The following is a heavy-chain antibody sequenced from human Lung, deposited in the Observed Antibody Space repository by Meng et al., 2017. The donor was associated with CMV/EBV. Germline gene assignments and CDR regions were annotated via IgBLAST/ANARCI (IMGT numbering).Heavy chain of an antibody. D-gene: IGHD3-3*01. V-gene: IGHV3-7*01. CDR2: IKQDGSEK. Sequence: GESXKISXAASGFTFSSYWMSWVRQARGKGLEWVANIKQDGSEKYYVDSVKGRFTISRDNAKNSLYLQMNSLRAEDTAVYYCAREGVFGVVIAGYYGLDVWGQGTTVTVSS. CDR1: GFTFSSYW. CDR3: AREGVFGVVIAGYYGLDV. J-gene: IGHJ6*02.